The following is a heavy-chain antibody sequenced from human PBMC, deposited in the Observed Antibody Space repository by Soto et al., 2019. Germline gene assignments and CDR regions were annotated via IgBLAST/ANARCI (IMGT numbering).Heavy chain of an antibody. CDR3: ARGCITRPCSWGNYFDY. D-gene: IGHD3-16*01. CDR1: GFTFNIYA. V-gene: IGHV3-23*01. Sequence: GGSLRLSCAASGFTFNIYAMSWVRQAPGKGLEWVSSISGSGDSAYYADSVKGRFTISRDNSKNSLSLQMNSLRAEDTAVYYCARGCITRPCSWGNYFDYWGQGTLVTVSS. J-gene: IGHJ4*02. CDR2: ISGSGDSA.